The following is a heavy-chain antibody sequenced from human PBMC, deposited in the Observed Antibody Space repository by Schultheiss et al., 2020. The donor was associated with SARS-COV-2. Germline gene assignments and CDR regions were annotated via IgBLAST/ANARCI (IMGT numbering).Heavy chain of an antibody. Sequence: SETLSLTCTVSGGSVSSGSYYWSWIRQPPGKGLEWIGYVFYSGSTNYNPSLKSRVTISVDTSKNQFSLKLSSVTAADTAVYYCARRDSSGSRPDFDYWGQGTLVTVSS. D-gene: IGHD6-19*01. CDR2: VFYSGST. CDR3: ARRDSSGSRPDFDY. CDR1: GGSVSSGSYY. V-gene: IGHV4-61*01. J-gene: IGHJ4*02.